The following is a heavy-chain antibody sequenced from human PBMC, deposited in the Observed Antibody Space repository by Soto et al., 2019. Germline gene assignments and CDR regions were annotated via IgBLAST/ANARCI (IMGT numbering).Heavy chain of an antibody. Sequence: SETLSLTCVVSGGSLSSYYWSWIRQPPGKGLEWIGYIYYSGSTYYNPSLKSRVTISVDTSKNQFSLKLSSVTAADTAVYYCARDYYYDSSGAFDIWGQGTMVTVSS. CDR2: IYYSGST. D-gene: IGHD3-22*01. CDR3: ARDYYYDSSGAFDI. J-gene: IGHJ3*02. V-gene: IGHV4-59*01. CDR1: GGSLSSYY.